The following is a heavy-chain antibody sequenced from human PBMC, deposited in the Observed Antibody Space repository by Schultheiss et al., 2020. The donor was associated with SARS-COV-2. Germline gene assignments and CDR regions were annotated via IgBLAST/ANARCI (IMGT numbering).Heavy chain of an antibody. D-gene: IGHD6-19*01. Sequence: TLSLTCTVSGGSISSYYWSWIRQPPGKALEWLAVIYWDDDKRYSPSLKSRLTITKDNSKNQVVLTMTNIDPVDTATYYCGQTVLYSSGWRWYYFDYWGQGTLVTVYS. CDR3: GQTVLYSSGWRWYYFDY. V-gene: IGHV2-5*08. J-gene: IGHJ4*01. CDR2: IYWDDDK. CDR1: GGSISSYYW.